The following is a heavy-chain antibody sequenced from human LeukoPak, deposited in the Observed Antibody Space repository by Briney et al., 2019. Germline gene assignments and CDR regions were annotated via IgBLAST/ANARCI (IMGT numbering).Heavy chain of an antibody. D-gene: IGHD6-19*01. CDR3: ARVYGVAGHRDTFYGMDV. Sequence: GASVKVSCKASGYTFSSYYMHWVRQAPGQGLEWMGIINPSGGSTSYVQKFQGRVTMTRDTSTSTVYMELSSLRSEDTAVYYCARVYGVAGHRDTFYGMDVWGKGTTVTVSS. V-gene: IGHV1-46*01. CDR2: INPSGGST. J-gene: IGHJ6*04. CDR1: GYTFSSYY.